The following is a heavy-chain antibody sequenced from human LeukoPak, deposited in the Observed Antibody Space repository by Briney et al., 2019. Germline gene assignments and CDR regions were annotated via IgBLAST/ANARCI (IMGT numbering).Heavy chain of an antibody. J-gene: IGHJ4*02. CDR2: ISSSGGRT. CDR1: GFTFSNYA. Sequence: GGSLRLSCAASGFTFSNYAMSWVRQAPGKGLEWVSTISSSGGRTYYADSVKGRFIISRDNSRNTLYLQMNSLRAEDTAVFYCARDVSGGDWGQGTLVTVSS. V-gene: IGHV3-23*01. D-gene: IGHD3-16*01. CDR3: ARDVSGGD.